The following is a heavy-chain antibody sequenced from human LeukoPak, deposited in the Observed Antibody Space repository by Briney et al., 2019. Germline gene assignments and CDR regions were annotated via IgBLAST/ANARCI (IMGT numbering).Heavy chain of an antibody. CDR2: IYYSGST. Sequence: SETLSLTCTVSGASISSNSYYWGWIRQPPGRGLEWIGSIYYSGSTYYNPSLKSRVTISVDTSKNQFSLKLSSVTAADTAVYYCARNKYYYGSRSYGAPNWFDPWGQGTLVTVSS. D-gene: IGHD3-10*01. CDR1: GASISSNSYY. V-gene: IGHV4-39*01. J-gene: IGHJ5*02. CDR3: ARNKYYYGSRSYGAPNWFDP.